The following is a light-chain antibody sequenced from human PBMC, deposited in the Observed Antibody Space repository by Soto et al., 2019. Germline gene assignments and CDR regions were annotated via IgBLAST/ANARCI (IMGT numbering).Light chain of an antibody. Sequence: QLVLTQSSSASASLGSSVKLTCTLSSGHSDHTITWHQQQPGKAPRYLMKIEGSGTYNKGSGVPDRFSGSSSGADRYLTISNLQSEDEADYYCETWDSYTHVFGTGTKVTVL. J-gene: IGLJ1*01. CDR3: ETWDSYTHV. CDR1: SGHSDHT. V-gene: IGLV4-60*03. CDR2: IEGSGTY.